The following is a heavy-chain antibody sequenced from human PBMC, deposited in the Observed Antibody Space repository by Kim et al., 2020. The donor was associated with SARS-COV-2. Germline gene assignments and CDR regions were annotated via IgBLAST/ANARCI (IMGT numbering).Heavy chain of an antibody. D-gene: IGHD1-26*01. V-gene: IGHV3-30*07. Sequence: YYEESVKGRFTISRDNSTNTLYLQMNRLRAEDTAVYYCARDHPSGSYFDYWGQGTLVTVSS. CDR3: ARDHPSGSYFDY. J-gene: IGHJ4*02.